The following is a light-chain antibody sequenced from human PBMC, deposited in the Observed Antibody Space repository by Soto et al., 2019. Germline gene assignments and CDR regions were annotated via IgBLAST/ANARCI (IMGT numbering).Light chain of an antibody. Sequence: DVQMTQSPSTLSASVGDRVTNTCRASQSISFWLARYQQKPGSAPNLLIYDASTLGGGVPSRFSGSGSGTEFTLTISNLQPDDFATYYCQQYNSCPLTFGGGTRVEIK. CDR1: QSISFW. J-gene: IGKJ4*01. CDR2: DAS. V-gene: IGKV1-5*01. CDR3: QQYNSCPLT.